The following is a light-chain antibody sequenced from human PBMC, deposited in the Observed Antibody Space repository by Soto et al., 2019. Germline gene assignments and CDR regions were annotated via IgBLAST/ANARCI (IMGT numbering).Light chain of an antibody. CDR1: SSDVGLYDY. Sequence: QSALTQPASVSGSPGQSITISCTGTSSDVGLYDYVSWYQQHPGKAPKVMISEGHRRPSGVPDRFPGSTSVNSASLTISGLQADDEADYYCCLYIGATTYVFGTGTRSPS. V-gene: IGLV2-23*01. J-gene: IGLJ1*01. CDR2: EGH. CDR3: CLYIGATTYV.